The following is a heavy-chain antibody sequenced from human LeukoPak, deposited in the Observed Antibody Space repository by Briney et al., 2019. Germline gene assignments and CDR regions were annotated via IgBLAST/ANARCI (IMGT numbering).Heavy chain of an antibody. CDR2: IYYSGST. Sequence: PSETLSLTCTVSGGSISSYYWSWIRQPPGKGLEWIGYIYYSGSTNYNPSLKSRVTISVDTSKNQFSLKLSSVTAADTAVYYCARIGVTTFARWGQGTLVTVSS. D-gene: IGHD3-3*01. V-gene: IGHV4-59*01. J-gene: IGHJ4*02. CDR3: ARIGVTTFAR. CDR1: GGSISSYY.